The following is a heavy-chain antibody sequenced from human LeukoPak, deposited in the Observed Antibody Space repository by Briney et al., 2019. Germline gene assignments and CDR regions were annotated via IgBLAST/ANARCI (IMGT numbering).Heavy chain of an antibody. CDR2: IFSDGSKK. D-gene: IGHD1-26*01. CDR3: GKYLQTLVGANDY. V-gene: IGHV3-30*04. CDR1: GFTFNNCA. Sequence: GGSLRLSCTASGFTFNNCAMHWVRQAPGKGLEWVALIFSDGSKKFYADSVRGRFTISRDNSENTLYLQMNSLTAEDTAVYYCGKYLQTLVGANDYWGQGTLVTVSS. J-gene: IGHJ4*02.